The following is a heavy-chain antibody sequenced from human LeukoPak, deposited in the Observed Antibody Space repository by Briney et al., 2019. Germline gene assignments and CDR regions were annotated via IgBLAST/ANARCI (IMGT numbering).Heavy chain of an antibody. J-gene: IGHJ6*04. D-gene: IGHD3-16*01. CDR2: ISASSNYT. Sequence: GGSLRLSCVGSDNSFNSYIINWVRKAGGGGVEWVSSISASSNYTYSADSLKGRFTISRDNAKQSVYLQMDSLRAGDTAVYYCARLWEGGLPSPLYYYYDGLDGWGKGTTVTVSS. CDR1: DNSFNSYI. CDR3: ARLWEGGLPSPLYYYYDGLDG. V-gene: IGHV3-21*01.